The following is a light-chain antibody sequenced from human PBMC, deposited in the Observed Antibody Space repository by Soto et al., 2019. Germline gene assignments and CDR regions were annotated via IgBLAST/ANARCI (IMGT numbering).Light chain of an antibody. J-gene: IGLJ1*01. Sequence: QSVLTQPPSVSGSPGQSVTISCTGTSTDFVSYNRVSWYQQPPGTAPKLMIYEVSKRPSGVPVRFSASKSGTSASLAINGLRSEDEADYYCAAWDDSLNAFFVFGTGTKVTVL. CDR2: EVS. CDR1: STDFVSYNR. CDR3: AAWDDSLNAFFV. V-gene: IGLV2-18*01.